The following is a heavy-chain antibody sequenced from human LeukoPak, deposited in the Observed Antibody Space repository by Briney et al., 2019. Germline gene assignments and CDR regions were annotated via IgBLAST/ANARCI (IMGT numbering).Heavy chain of an antibody. Sequence: GSLRLSCSASWFTVNCNYKSWVRQAPRKGLEWGSVIYSGGSTYYADSVKGRFTISRDNSKNTLYLQMNSLRAEDTAVYYCARGPPYYYGSPAYYFDYWGQGTLVTVSS. J-gene: IGHJ4*02. CDR2: IYSGGST. CDR3: ARGPPYYYGSPAYYFDY. V-gene: IGHV3-53*01. CDR1: WFTVNCNY. D-gene: IGHD3-10*01.